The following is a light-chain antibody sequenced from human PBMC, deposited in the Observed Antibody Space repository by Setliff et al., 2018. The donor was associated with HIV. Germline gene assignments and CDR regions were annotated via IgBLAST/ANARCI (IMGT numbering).Light chain of an antibody. V-gene: IGLV2-11*01. CDR1: SSDVGAYNY. J-gene: IGLJ3*02. Sequence: QSALTQPRSVSGSPGQSVTISCTGTSSDVGAYNYVSWYQHHPGKVPKIIIYDVNNRPSGFPDRFSGSKSGNTASLTISGLQIEDEADHYCCSYAGRYSWVFGGGTKVTVL. CDR2: DVN. CDR3: CSYAGRYSWV.